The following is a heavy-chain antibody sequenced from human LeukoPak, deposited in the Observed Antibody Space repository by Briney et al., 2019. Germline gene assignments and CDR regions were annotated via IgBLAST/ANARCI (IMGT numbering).Heavy chain of an antibody. CDR1: GFSFNNYA. V-gene: IGHV3-23*01. CDR2: ISGTGGNT. CDR3: AKDGAYSSPAHSGY. J-gene: IGHJ4*02. D-gene: IGHD6-19*01. Sequence: GGSLRLSCTASGFSFNNYAMTWVRQAPGKGLEWGSTISGTGGNTYYADSVKGRFSIPRDSSQSTMYLQMNSLRADDTAVYYCAKDGAYSSPAHSGYRGQGTRVTVSS.